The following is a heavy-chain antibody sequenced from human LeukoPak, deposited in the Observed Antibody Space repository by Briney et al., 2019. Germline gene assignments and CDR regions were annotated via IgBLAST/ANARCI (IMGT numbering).Heavy chain of an antibody. D-gene: IGHD6-19*01. Sequence: SETLSLSCTVSGGSITNYYWAWIRQSPGKGLEWIGYIYYSGSTNYNPSLKSRVTISVDTSNNQFSLKMNSVTAADTAVYYCARGGSGGWPLIPWRQGLRVTVSS. CDR3: ARGGSGGWPLIP. CDR1: GGSITNYY. V-gene: IGHV4-59*01. J-gene: IGHJ5*02. CDR2: IYYSGST.